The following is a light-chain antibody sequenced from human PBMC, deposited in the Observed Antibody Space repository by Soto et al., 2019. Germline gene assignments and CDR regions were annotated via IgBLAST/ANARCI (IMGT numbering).Light chain of an antibody. CDR3: QKYNNWPRK. J-gene: IGKJ1*01. CDR1: QSVSSN. V-gene: IGKV3-15*01. CDR2: GAS. Sequence: EIVLTQSPATLSFSPGERATLSCRASQSVSSNLAWYQQKPGQAPRLLIYGASTRATGIPARFSGSGSGTEFTLTISSLQSEDFAVYYCQKYNNWPRKFGQGTKVDIK.